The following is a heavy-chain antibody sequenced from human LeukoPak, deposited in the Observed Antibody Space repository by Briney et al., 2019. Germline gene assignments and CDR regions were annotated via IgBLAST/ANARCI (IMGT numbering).Heavy chain of an antibody. Sequence: GGSLRLSCVASGLNFGESAMHWVRQAPGKGLEWVSLISGDGGSTYYADSVKGRFTISRDNSKNSLYLQMNSLRTEDTALYYCAKAGMGATLYYGMDVWGQGTTVTVSS. CDR2: ISGDGGST. CDR1: GLNFGESA. CDR3: AKAGMGATLYYGMDV. V-gene: IGHV3-43*02. D-gene: IGHD1-26*01. J-gene: IGHJ6*02.